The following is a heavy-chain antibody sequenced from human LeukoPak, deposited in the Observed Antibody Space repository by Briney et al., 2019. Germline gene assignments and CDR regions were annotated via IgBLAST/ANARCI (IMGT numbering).Heavy chain of an antibody. Sequence: GGSLRLSCAASGFTVSSNYMSWVRQAPGKGLEWVSFIYSGGTTYYADSVRGRFTISRDNSKNTLYLQMNSLRAEDTAVYYCARVGDYYDSEGLDYWGQGTLVTVSS. CDR2: IYSGGTT. CDR1: GFTVSSNY. D-gene: IGHD3-22*01. J-gene: IGHJ4*02. CDR3: ARVGDYYDSEGLDY. V-gene: IGHV3-53*01.